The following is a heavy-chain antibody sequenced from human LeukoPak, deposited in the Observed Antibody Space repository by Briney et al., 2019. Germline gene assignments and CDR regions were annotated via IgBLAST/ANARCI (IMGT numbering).Heavy chain of an antibody. V-gene: IGHV1-69*05. CDR3: ARDRRGYSYGDAFDI. Sequence: SVKVSCKASGGTFSSYAISWVRQAPGQGLEWMGGIIPIFGTASYAQKFQGRVTITTDESTSTAYMELSSLRSEDTAVYYCARDRRGYSYGDAFDIWGQGTMVTVSS. D-gene: IGHD5-18*01. CDR1: GGTFSSYA. CDR2: IIPIFGTA. J-gene: IGHJ3*02.